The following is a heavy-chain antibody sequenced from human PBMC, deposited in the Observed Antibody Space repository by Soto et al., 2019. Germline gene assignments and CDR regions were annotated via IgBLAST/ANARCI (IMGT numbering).Heavy chain of an antibody. CDR2: IYHGESNT. CDR3: ARYIGRYRHYHDF. CDR1: GYSFASHW. V-gene: IGHV5-51*01. Sequence: PGESLKISCKGSGYSFASHWVALGRQMPEKGLEWIGTIYHGESNTKYSSAFRGHVTISADTSVATAYLQRRSLEATDSAIYYCARYIGRYRHYHDFWGQGALVTVSS. J-gene: IGHJ4*02. D-gene: IGHD2-15*01.